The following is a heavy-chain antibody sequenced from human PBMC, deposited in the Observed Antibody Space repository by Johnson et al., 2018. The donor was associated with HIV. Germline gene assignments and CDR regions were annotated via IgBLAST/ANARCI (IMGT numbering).Heavy chain of an antibody. CDR1: GFTFSSYG. J-gene: IGHJ3*02. CDR2: ISYDGSNK. CDR3: AREYDAFDI. V-gene: IGHV3-30*03. Sequence: QVQLVESGGGVVQPGRSLRLSCAASGFTFSSYGMHWVRQAPGKGLECVAVISYDGSNKYYADSVKGRFTISRDNSKNTLYLQMNSLRAEDTAVYYCAREYDAFDIWGQGTMVTVSS.